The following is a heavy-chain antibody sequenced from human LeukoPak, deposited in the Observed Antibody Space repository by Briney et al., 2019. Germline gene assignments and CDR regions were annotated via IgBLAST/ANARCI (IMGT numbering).Heavy chain of an antibody. CDR1: GYTFTSYD. J-gene: IGHJ4*02. Sequence: ASVKVSCKASGYTFTSYDISWVRQAPGQGLEWMGWISAYNGNTNYAQKLQGRVTMTTDTSTSTAYMDLRSLRSDDTAVYYCARGGDSSGWYVFDYWGQGTLVTVSS. CDR3: ARGGDSSGWYVFDY. D-gene: IGHD6-19*01. V-gene: IGHV1-18*01. CDR2: ISAYNGNT.